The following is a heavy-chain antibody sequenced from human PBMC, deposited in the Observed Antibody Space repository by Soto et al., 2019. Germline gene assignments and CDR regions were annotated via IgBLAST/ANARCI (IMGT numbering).Heavy chain of an antibody. CDR2: ISGSGGST. D-gene: IGHD3-9*01. CDR3: AKPLTGTRYYYYGMDA. J-gene: IGHJ6*02. CDR1: GFTFSSYA. Sequence: PGGSLRPSCAASGFTFSSYAMSWVRQSPGKGLEWVSAISGSGGSTYYADSVKGRFTISRDNSKNTLYLQMSSLRAEDTAVYYCAKPLTGTRYYYYGMDAWGQGTTVTVSS. V-gene: IGHV3-23*01.